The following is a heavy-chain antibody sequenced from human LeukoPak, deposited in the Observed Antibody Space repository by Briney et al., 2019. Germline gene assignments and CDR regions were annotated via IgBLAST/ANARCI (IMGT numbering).Heavy chain of an antibody. J-gene: IGHJ4*02. CDR3: ARGYDSGGYYLPDH. CDR1: GYTFTGYY. D-gene: IGHD3-22*01. CDR2: INPNSGDT. V-gene: IGHV1-2*02. Sequence: ASVKVSCKSSGYTFTGYYIHWVRQAPGQGLEWMGWINPNSGDTKYAQKFQGRVTVTRDKSISTAYMELSRLTSDDTAVYYCARGYDSGGYYLPDHWGQGTLVTVS.